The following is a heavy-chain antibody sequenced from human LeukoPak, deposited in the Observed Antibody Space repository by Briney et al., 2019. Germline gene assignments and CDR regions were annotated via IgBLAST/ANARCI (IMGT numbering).Heavy chain of an antibody. Sequence: PGGSLRLSCAASGFTVSSNYMSWVRQAPGKGLEWVSVIYSGGSTYYADSVKGRFTISRDNSKNTLYLRMNSLRAEDTAVYYCAKDPNGDYIGTFDIWGQGTMVTVSS. D-gene: IGHD4-17*01. CDR1: GFTVSSNY. J-gene: IGHJ3*02. CDR3: AKDPNGDYIGTFDI. CDR2: IYSGGST. V-gene: IGHV3-53*01.